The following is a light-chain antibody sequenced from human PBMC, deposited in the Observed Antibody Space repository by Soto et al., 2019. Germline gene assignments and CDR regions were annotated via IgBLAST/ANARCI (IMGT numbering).Light chain of an antibody. V-gene: IGKV1-9*01. CDR1: RGIGSL. CDR3: LQLNRYPYT. CDR2: AAS. J-gene: IGKJ2*01. Sequence: DIQLTQSPSSLSASVGDRVTITCRASRGIGSLLAWYHQKPGKAPKLLIYAASTLQSGVPSRFSGSGSGSEFTLTISSLQPEDFATYYCLQLNRYPYTFGQGTKLEIK.